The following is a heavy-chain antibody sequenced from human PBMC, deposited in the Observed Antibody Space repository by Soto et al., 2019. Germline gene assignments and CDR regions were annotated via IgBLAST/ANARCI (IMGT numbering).Heavy chain of an antibody. D-gene: IGHD3-22*01. V-gene: IGHV4-39*01. CDR3: ASSYYYDSSGSQDAFDI. CDR1: GGSISSSSYY. J-gene: IGHJ3*02. CDR2: IYYSGST. Sequence: SETLSLTCTVSGGSISSSSYYWGWIRQPPGKGLEWIGSIYYSGSTYYNPSLKSRVTISVDTSKNQFSLKLSSVAAADTAVYYCASSYYYDSSGSQDAFDIWGQGTMVTVSS.